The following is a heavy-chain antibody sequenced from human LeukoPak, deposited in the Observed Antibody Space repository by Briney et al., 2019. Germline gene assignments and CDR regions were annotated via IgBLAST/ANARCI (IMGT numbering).Heavy chain of an antibody. CDR1: GGSISSYY. V-gene: IGHV4-59*08. CDR3: ARINGYNWDY. J-gene: IGHJ4*02. D-gene: IGHD5-24*01. CDR2: IYYSGST. Sequence: SETLSLTCTVSGGSISSYYWNWIRQPPGKGLEWIGYIYYSGSTNYNPSLKSRVTISVDTSKNQFSLKLSSVTAADTAVYYCARINGYNWDYWGQGTLVTVSS.